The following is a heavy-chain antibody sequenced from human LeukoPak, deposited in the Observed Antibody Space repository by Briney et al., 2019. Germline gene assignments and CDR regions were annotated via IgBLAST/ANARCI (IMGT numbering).Heavy chain of an antibody. CDR2: INIDGSST. CDR1: GFTFSSYW. J-gene: IGHJ1*01. D-gene: IGHD3-10*01. Sequence: PGGSLTLSCAASGFTFSSYWMHWVRQAPGKGLVWVSRINIDGSSTSYPDSVKGRFTISRDNAKNTLYLQMNSLRAEDTAVYYCARVSITMVRGVSFQHWGQGTLVTVPS. V-gene: IGHV3-74*01. CDR3: ARVSITMVRGVSFQH.